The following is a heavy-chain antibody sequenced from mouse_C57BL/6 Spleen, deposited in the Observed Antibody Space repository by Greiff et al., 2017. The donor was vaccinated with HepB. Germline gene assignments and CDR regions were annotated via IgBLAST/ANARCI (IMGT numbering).Heavy chain of an antibody. CDR2: IDPSDSYT. J-gene: IGHJ2*01. CDR3: ARSYDGYYGGVDY. Sequence: VQLQQPGAELVMPGASVKLSCKASGYTFTSYWMHWVKQRPGQGLEWIGEIDPSDSYTNYNQKFKGKSTLTVDKSSSTAYMQLSSLTSEDSAVYYCARSYDGYYGGVDYWGQGTTLTVSS. CDR1: GYTFTSYW. D-gene: IGHD2-3*01. V-gene: IGHV1-69*01.